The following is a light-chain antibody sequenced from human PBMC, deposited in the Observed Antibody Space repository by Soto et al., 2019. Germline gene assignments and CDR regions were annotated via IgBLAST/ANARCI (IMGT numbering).Light chain of an antibody. CDR2: DVS. CDR3: SSYTSSSTLL. CDR1: SSDVGGYNY. V-gene: IGLV2-14*01. J-gene: IGLJ2*01. Sequence: QSDLTQPASVAGSPGQSITISCTGTSSDVGGYNYVSWYQQHPGKAPKLMMYDVSNRPSGVSNRFSGSKSGNTASLTISGLQAEEEADYYCSSYTSSSTLLFGGGTKLTVL.